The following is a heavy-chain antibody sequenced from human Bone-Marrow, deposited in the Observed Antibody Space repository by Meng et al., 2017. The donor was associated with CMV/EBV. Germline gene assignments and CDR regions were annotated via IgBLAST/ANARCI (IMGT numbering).Heavy chain of an antibody. V-gene: IGHV3-30*02. CDR1: GFTFSSYG. J-gene: IGHJ4*02. D-gene: IGHD3-10*01. Sequence: SCAASGFTFSSYGMHWVRQAPGKGLEWVAFIRYDGSNKYYADSVKGRFTISRDNSKNTLYLQMNSLRAEDTAVYYCAKGRFTMVRGVLDYWGQGTLVTVSS. CDR2: IRYDGSNK. CDR3: AKGRFTMVRGVLDY.